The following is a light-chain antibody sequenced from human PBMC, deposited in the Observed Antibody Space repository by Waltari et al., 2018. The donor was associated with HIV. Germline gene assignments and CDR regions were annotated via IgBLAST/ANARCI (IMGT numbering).Light chain of an antibody. CDR3: QQYYSTPRT. J-gene: IGKJ1*01. Sequence: DIQMTQSPSSLSASVGDRVTVTCRASQGISNSLAWYQQKPGKAPELLLYETSRLQSGVPSRFSGSGSGTDYTLTISSLQPADFASYYCQQYYSTPRTFGQGTKVEIK. V-gene: IGKV1-NL1*01. CDR1: QGISNS. CDR2: ETS.